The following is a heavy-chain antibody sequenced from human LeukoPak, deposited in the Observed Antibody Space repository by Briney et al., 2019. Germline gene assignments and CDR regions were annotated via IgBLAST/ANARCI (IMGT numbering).Heavy chain of an antibody. J-gene: IGHJ4*02. Sequence: PSETLSLTCTVSGGSISSYYWSWIRQPPGKGLEWIGYIYYSGTTNYNPSLKSRVTISVDTSKNQFSLKLSSVAAADTAVYYCARGVYIAAAQYAYWGQGTLVTVSS. CDR1: GGSISSYY. CDR3: ARGVYIAAAQYAY. V-gene: IGHV4-59*01. CDR2: IYYSGTT. D-gene: IGHD6-13*01.